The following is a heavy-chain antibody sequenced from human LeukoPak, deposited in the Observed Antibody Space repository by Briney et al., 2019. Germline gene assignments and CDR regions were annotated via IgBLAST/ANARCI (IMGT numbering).Heavy chain of an antibody. Sequence: PGGSQRLSCAASGFNFSDHYIDWVRQAPGKGLEWVGCIRNKASSSTTAYAGSVEGRFTISRHLSESSLYLQMNSLRTEDTAVYYCGRIAINANNGTDVWGQGTTVTVSS. J-gene: IGHJ6*02. V-gene: IGHV3-72*01. CDR3: GRIAINANNGTDV. D-gene: IGHD1/OR15-1a*01. CDR2: IRNKASSSTT. CDR1: GFNFSDHY.